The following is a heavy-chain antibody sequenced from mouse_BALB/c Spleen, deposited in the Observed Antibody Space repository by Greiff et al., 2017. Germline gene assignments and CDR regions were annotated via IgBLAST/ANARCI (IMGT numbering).Heavy chain of an antibody. D-gene: IGHD2-14*01. CDR3: ARSGRYDWYFDV. CDR2: ISYSGST. Sequence: EVKLQESGPGLVKPSQSLSLTCTVTGYSITSDYAWNWIRQFPGNKLEWMGYISYSGSTSYNPSLKSRISITRDTSKNQFFLQLNSVTTEDTATYYCARSGRYDWYFDVWGAGTTVTVSS. V-gene: IGHV3-2*02. J-gene: IGHJ1*01. CDR1: GYSITSDYA.